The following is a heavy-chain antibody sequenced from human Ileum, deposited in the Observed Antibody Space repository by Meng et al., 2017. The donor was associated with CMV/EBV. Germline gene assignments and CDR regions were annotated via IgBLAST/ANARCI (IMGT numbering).Heavy chain of an antibody. Sequence: GESLKISCAASGFTFSAYTMTWVRQAPEKGLEWVSRIRGNGGSAAYADSVQDRFTISRDNSQNTLYLHMSSLRAEDTAIYYCAKDSSSDFWSAYYSFYPYAMDVWGQGTTVTVSS. CDR1: GFTFSAYT. V-gene: IGHV3-23*01. CDR2: IRGNGGSA. J-gene: IGHJ6*02. CDR3: AKDSSSDFWSAYYSFYPYAMDV. D-gene: IGHD3-3*01.